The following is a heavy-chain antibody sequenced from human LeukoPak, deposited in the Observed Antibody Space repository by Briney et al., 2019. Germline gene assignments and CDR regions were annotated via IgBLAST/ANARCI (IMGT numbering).Heavy chain of an antibody. J-gene: IGHJ5*02. Sequence: GSLRLSCAGSGFTFSTDGMNWVRQAPGKGLEWVSSISPDSTFIPQADSVKGRFTISRDNAKNSLYLQMESLRVEDTAVYYCANFQTVGVKPFEHWGQGTLVTVSS. CDR2: ISPDSTFI. CDR1: GFTFSTDG. V-gene: IGHV3-21*01. CDR3: ANFQTVGVKPFEH. D-gene: IGHD1-26*01.